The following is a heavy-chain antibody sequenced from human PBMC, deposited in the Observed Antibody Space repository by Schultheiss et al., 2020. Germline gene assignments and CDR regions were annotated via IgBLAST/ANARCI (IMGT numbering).Heavy chain of an antibody. CDR3: ASVKYSSSWKRRYFDY. Sequence: SQTLSLTCAVYGGSFSGYYWSWIRQPPGKGLEWIGEITHSGSTNYNPSLKSRVTISVDTSKNQFSLKLSSVTAADTAVYYCASVKYSSSWKRRYFDYWGQGTLVTVSS. J-gene: IGHJ4*02. CDR1: GGSFSGYY. V-gene: IGHV4-34*01. CDR2: ITHSGST. D-gene: IGHD6-13*01.